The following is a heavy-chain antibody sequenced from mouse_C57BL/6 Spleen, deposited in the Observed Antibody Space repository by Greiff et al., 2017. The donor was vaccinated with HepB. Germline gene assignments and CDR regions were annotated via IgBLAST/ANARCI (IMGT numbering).Heavy chain of an antibody. Sequence: QVQLQQSGAELVRPGTSVKVSCKASGYAFTNYLIEWVKQRPGQGLEWIGVINPGSGGTNYNEKFKGKATLTADKSSSTAYMQLSSLTSEDSAVYFCARSLYYGSSDWYFDVWGTGTTVTVSS. V-gene: IGHV1-54*01. D-gene: IGHD1-1*01. CDR2: INPGSGGT. CDR1: GYAFTNYL. J-gene: IGHJ1*03. CDR3: ARSLYYGSSDWYFDV.